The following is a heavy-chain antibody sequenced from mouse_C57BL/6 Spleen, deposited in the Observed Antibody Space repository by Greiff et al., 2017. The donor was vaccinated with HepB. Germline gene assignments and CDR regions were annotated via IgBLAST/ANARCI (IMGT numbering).Heavy chain of an antibody. D-gene: IGHD2-12*01. CDR2: IDPSDSYT. Sequence: QVQLQQPGAELVMPGASVKLSCKASGYTFTSYWMHWVKQRPGQGLEWIGEIDPSDSYTNYNQKFKGKSTLTVDKSSSTAYMQLSSLTSEDSAVYYCARDDGGYVDVWGTGTTVTVSS. CDR1: GYTFTSYW. CDR3: ARDDGGYVDV. J-gene: IGHJ1*03. V-gene: IGHV1-69*01.